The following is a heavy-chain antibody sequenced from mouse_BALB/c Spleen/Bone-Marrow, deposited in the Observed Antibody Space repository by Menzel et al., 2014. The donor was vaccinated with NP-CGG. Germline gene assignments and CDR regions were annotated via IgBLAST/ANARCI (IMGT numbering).Heavy chain of an antibody. Sequence: EVKLVESGAELVKPGASVKLSCTASGFNIKDTYMHWVKQRPEQGLEWIGRIDPANGNTKYDPKFQDKATITADTSSNSAYLQLSSLTSEDTAVYYCARYYYGYYFDYWGQGTTLTVSS. J-gene: IGHJ2*01. V-gene: IGHV14-3*02. CDR2: IDPANGNT. CDR3: ARYYYGYYFDY. D-gene: IGHD1-1*01. CDR1: GFNIKDTY.